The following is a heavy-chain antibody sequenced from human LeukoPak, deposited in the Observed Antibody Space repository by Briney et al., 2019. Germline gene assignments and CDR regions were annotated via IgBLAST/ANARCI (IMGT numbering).Heavy chain of an antibody. CDR2: IYYSGST. CDR3: ARVEKAVGYSSSWYRYYFDY. J-gene: IGHJ4*02. Sequence: SETLSLTCTVSGGSISSSSYYWGWIRQPPGKGLEWIGSIYYSGSTNYNPSLKSRVTISVDTSKNQFSLKLSSVTAADTAVYYCARVEKAVGYSSSWYRYYFDYWGQGTLVTVST. D-gene: IGHD6-13*01. CDR1: GGSISSSSYY. V-gene: IGHV4-39*07.